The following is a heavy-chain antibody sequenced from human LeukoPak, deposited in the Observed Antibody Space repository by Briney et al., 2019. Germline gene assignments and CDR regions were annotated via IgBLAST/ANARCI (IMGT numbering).Heavy chain of an antibody. V-gene: IGHV4-34*01. CDR3: ARGGSSSSPYYYYYYMDV. D-gene: IGHD6-6*01. J-gene: IGHJ6*03. Sequence: PSETLSLTSAVYGASFISYYWSWVRQPPGKGRGWIGEINHSGSTNYNPSLKSRVTISVDTSKNQFSLKLSSVTAADTAVYYCARGGSSSSPYYYYYYMDVWGKGTTVTVSS. CDR2: INHSGST. CDR1: GASFISYY.